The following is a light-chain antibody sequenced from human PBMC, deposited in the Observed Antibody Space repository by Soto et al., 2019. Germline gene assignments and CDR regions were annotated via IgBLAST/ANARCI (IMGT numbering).Light chain of an antibody. Sequence: QSVLTQPPSVSAAPGQKVTISCSGSSSNIGGNSVSWYRQLPGTAPKLLIYDDDKRPSGIPDRFSGSKSGTSATLGITGFQTGDEADYYCGSWDSSLSAYVFATGTKVT. CDR1: SSNIGGNS. J-gene: IGLJ1*01. V-gene: IGLV1-51*01. CDR2: DDD. CDR3: GSWDSSLSAYV.